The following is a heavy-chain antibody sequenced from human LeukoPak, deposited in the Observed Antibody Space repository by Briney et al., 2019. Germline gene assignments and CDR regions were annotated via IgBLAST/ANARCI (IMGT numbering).Heavy chain of an antibody. V-gene: IGHV1-2*02. Sequence: SEKVSCKASGYTFTVYYMHWVRHAPGQPLEWKSRVNPNNNGTNNAQKTQGRVTMTRDTSISTAYMELSRLTSDDTAVYYCARSGRDMDVWGKGTTVTVSS. CDR2: VNPNNNGT. CDR3: ARSGRDMDV. CDR1: GYTFTVYY. D-gene: IGHD3-3*01. J-gene: IGHJ6*03.